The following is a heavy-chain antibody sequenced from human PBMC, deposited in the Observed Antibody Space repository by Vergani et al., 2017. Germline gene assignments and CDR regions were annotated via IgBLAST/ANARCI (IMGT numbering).Heavy chain of an antibody. D-gene: IGHD1-26*01. J-gene: IGHJ1*01. Sequence: QVQLQQWGAGLLKPSETLSLTCAVYGGSFSGYYWSWIRQPPGKGLEWIGEINHSGSTNYNPSLKSRVTMSLDTSKNQFSLRLSSVTAADTAVYYCARMGYGGGYYRAEYFQHWGQGTLVTVSS. CDR1: GGSFSGYY. CDR3: ARMGYGGGYYRAEYFQH. V-gene: IGHV4-34*01. CDR2: INHSGST.